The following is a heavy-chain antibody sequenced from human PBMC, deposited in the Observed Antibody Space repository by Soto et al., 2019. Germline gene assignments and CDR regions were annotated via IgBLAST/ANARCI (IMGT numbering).Heavy chain of an antibody. V-gene: IGHV1-18*01. CDR2: ISAYNGNT. Sequence: ASVKVSCKASGYTFTSYFISWVRQAPGQGLEWMGWISAYNGNTNYAQKLQGRVTMTTDTSTSTAYMELRSLRSDDTAVYYCAREGDCSSTSCRFYYYYYGMYVWGQGTTVTVSS. CDR1: GYTFTSYF. D-gene: IGHD2-2*01. CDR3: AREGDCSSTSCRFYYYYYGMYV. J-gene: IGHJ6*02.